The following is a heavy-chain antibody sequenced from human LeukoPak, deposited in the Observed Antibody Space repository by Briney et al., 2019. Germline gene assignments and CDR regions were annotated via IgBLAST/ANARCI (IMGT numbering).Heavy chain of an antibody. Sequence: GESLKISCKGSGYNFANFWFGWVRQMPGKGLEWMGIVNPADSDTRYRPSIQGQVTFSVDKSLSSAYLQWSSLKASDTATYYCTKNTDTGLFDYWGQGTLVTVSS. CDR3: TKNTDTGLFDY. D-gene: IGHD1-14*01. V-gene: IGHV5-51*01. CDR2: VNPADSDT. J-gene: IGHJ4*02. CDR1: GYNFANFW.